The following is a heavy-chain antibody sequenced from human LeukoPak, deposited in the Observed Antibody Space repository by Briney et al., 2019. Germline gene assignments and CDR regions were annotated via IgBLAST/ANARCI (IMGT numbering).Heavy chain of an antibody. D-gene: IGHD6-19*01. V-gene: IGHV4-59*01. J-gene: IGHJ5*02. CDR3: ARDRSGWYKNWFDP. CDR2: IYNSGST. CDR1: GDSISIYY. Sequence: SETLSLTCTVSGDSISIYYWSWIRQPPGKGLEWIGYIYNSGSTNYNPSLKSRVTISVDTSKNQFSLKLSSVTAADTAVYYCARDRSGWYKNWFDPWGQGTLVTVSS.